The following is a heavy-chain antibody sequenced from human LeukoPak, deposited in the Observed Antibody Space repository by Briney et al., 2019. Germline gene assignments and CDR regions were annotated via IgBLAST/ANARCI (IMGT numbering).Heavy chain of an antibody. CDR1: GFTFSSYA. CDR3: AKDYKSDIVRH. Sequence: GGSLRLSCAASGFTFSSYAMSWVRRAPGKGLEWVSAISGSGGSTYYADSVKGRFTISRDNSKNTLYLQMNSLRAEDTAVYYCAKDYKSDIVRHWGQGTLVTVSS. D-gene: IGHD2-8*01. J-gene: IGHJ4*02. CDR2: ISGSGGST. V-gene: IGHV3-23*01.